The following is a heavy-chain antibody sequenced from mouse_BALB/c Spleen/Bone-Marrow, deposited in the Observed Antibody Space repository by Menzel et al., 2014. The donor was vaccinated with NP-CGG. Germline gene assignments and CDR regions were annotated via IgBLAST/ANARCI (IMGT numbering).Heavy chain of an antibody. V-gene: IGHV1-54*01. J-gene: IGHJ4*01. CDR2: INPGSGGT. Sequence: VMLVESGAELVRPGTSVKVSCKASGYAFTNYLIERVKQRPGQGLEWIGVINPGSGGTNYNEKFKGKATLTADKSSSTAYMQLSSLTSDDSAVYFCARWDYAMDYWGQGTSVTVSS. CDR1: GYAFTNYL. CDR3: ARWDYAMDY.